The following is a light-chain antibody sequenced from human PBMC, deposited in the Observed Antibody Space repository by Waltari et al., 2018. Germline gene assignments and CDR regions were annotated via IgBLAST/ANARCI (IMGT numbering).Light chain of an antibody. CDR1: SLRTSY. Sequence: SSELTQDPAVSVALGQTIRFTCQGDSLRTSYASWYQVKSGQAPILVIYGKDKRPSGIPGRISGYRSGTTSSLTIPWAQAEDGADYYCSSRNGRANEVVFAGGTKVTVL. V-gene: IGLV3-19*01. CDR2: GKD. CDR3: SSRNGRANEVV. J-gene: IGLJ3*02.